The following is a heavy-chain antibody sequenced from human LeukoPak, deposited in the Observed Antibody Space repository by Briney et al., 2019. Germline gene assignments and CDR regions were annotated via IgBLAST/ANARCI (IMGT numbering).Heavy chain of an antibody. D-gene: IGHD3-10*01. J-gene: IGHJ4*02. CDR3: AAYYYGSGSYYRRGYYFDY. CDR1: GGSFSGYY. Sequence: PSETLSLTCAVYGGSFSGYYWSWVRQPPGKGLEWIGEINHSGSTNYNPSLRSRVTISVDTSKKQFSLKLSSVTAADTAVYYCAAYYYGSGSYYRRGYYFDYWGQGTLVTVSS. CDR2: INHSGST. V-gene: IGHV4-34*01.